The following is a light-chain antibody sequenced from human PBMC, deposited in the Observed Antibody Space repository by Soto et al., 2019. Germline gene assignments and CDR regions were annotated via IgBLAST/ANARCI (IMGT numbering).Light chain of an antibody. CDR3: QRYNGYSRT. CDR2: KAS. CDR1: QSITSW. Sequence: DIQMTQSPSTLSASVGDRVTITCRASQSITSWLAWYQQRPGKAPKLLIYKASSLEGGVPSRFSGSGSGTEFTLTISSLQPDDFATYYCQRYNGYSRTFGQGTKVEIK. J-gene: IGKJ1*01. V-gene: IGKV1-5*03.